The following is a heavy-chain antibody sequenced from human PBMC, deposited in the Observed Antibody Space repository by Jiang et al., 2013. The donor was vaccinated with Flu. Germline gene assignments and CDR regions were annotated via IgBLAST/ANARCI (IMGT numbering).Heavy chain of an antibody. CDR1: GFTFSSYA. D-gene: IGHD3-10*01. CDR2: ISGSGGST. V-gene: IGHV3-23*01. CDR3: AKDLAWGSGSYYKDSGAFDY. J-gene: IGHJ4*02. Sequence: ASGFTFSSYAMSWVRQAPGKGLEWVSAISGSGGSTYYADSVKGRFTISRDNSKNTLYLQMNSLRAEDTAVYYCAKDLAWGSGSYYKDSGAFDYWGQGTLVTVSS.